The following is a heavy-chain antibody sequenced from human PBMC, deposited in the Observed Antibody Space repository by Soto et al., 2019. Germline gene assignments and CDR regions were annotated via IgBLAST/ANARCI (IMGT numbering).Heavy chain of an antibody. CDR1: GFTFSSYA. Sequence: EVQLLESGGGLVQPGGSLRLSCAASGFTFSSYAMSWVRQAPGEGLEWVSAISGSGGSTYYADSVKGRFTISRDNSKNTLYLQMNSLRAEDTAVYYCAKARTYYYYGMDVWGQGTTVTVSS. CDR2: ISGSGGST. V-gene: IGHV3-23*01. CDR3: AKARTYYYYGMDV. J-gene: IGHJ6*02.